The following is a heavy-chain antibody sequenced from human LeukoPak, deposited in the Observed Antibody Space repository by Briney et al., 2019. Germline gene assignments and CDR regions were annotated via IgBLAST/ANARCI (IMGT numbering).Heavy chain of an antibody. CDR2: ITSDGGTT. Sequence: GGSLRLSCAASGFTFSNYPMHWVRQAPGKGLEYVSAITSDGGTTYYANSVKGRFTISRDNSKNTLYLQMGSLRAEDMAVYYCARDGSFAAFTWFEPWGQGTLVIVSS. J-gene: IGHJ5*02. D-gene: IGHD3-10*01. CDR3: ARDGSFAAFTWFEP. V-gene: IGHV3-64*01. CDR1: GFTFSNYP.